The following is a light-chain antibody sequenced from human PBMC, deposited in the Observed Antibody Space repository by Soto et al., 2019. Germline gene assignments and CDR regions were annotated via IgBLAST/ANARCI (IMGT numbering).Light chain of an antibody. Sequence: QSALTQPASVSGSPGQSITISCTGTSSDVGGYNYVSWFQQHPGKAPKLMIYDVSNRPSGVSNRFSGSKSANTAALTISGLQAEDEADYYCSSYSPSSTLVFGGGTKVTVL. V-gene: IGLV2-14*03. CDR2: DVS. J-gene: IGLJ2*01. CDR3: SSYSPSSTLV. CDR1: SSDVGGYNY.